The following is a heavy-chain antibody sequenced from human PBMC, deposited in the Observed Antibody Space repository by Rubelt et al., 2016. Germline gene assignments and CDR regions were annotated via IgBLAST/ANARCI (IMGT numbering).Heavy chain of an antibody. CDR3: AVEDRTAAAVY. V-gene: IGHV4-39*07. D-gene: IGHD6-13*01. J-gene: IGHJ4*02. CDR1: GGSISSSSYY. Sequence: QLQLQESGPGLVKPSETLSLTCTVSGGSISSSSYYWGWIRQPPGKGLEWIGSIYFSGSTYYNPSLKSRVTISVDTSKNQFSLKLSSVTAADTAVYYCAVEDRTAAAVYWGQGTLVTVSS. CDR2: IYFSGST.